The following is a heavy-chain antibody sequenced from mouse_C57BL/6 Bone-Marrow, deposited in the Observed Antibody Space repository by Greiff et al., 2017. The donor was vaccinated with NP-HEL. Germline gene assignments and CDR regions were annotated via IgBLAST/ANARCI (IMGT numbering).Heavy chain of an antibody. V-gene: IGHV5-12*01. CDR2: ISNGGGST. D-gene: IGHD1-1*01. CDR1: GFTFSDYY. CDR3: ARHPFYYYGSTVDWYFDV. J-gene: IGHJ1*03. Sequence: EVQLVESGGGLVQPGGSLKLSCAASGFTFSDYYMYWVRQTPEKRLEWVAYISNGGGSTYYPDTVKGRFTISRDNAKNTLYLQMSRLKSEDTAMYYCARHPFYYYGSTVDWYFDVWGTGTTVTVSS.